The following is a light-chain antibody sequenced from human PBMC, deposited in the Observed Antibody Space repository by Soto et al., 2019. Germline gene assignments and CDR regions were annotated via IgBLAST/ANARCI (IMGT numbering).Light chain of an antibody. CDR1: SSDVGGYNY. CDR3: SSYTSSSTSRYV. Sequence: QSVLTQPASVSGSPGQSITISCTGTSSDVGGYNYVSWYQQPPGKAPKLMIYDVSNRPSGVSNRFSGSKSGNTASLTISGLQAEDEADYYCSSYTSSSTSRYVFGTGTKVTVL. V-gene: IGLV2-14*01. CDR2: DVS. J-gene: IGLJ1*01.